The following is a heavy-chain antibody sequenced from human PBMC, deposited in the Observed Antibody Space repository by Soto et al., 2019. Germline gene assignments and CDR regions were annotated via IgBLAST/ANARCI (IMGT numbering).Heavy chain of an antibody. CDR3: ARAQPQQYQLLFGWFDP. V-gene: IGHV1-69*13. D-gene: IGHD2-2*01. CDR1: GGTFSSYA. J-gene: IGHJ5*02. CDR2: IIPIFGTA. Sequence: SVKVSCKASGGTFSSYAISWVRQAPGQGLEWMGGIIPIFGTANYAQKFQGRVTITADESTSTAYMELSSLRSEDTAVYYCARAQPQQYQLLFGWFDPWGQGTLVTVS.